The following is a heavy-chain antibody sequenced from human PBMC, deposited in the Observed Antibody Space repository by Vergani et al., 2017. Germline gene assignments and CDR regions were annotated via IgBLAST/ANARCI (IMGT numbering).Heavy chain of an antibody. CDR2: VDPEDGET. J-gene: IGHJ6*02. CDR1: GYIFTDLY. D-gene: IGHD4-17*01. CDR3: ATPQTVTTGGMEV. V-gene: IGHV1-69-2*01. Sequence: EVQLVQSGPEVKKPGATMKISCKVSGYIFTDLYMHWVKQAPGKGLEWMGLVDPEDGETIYAEKFKGRVTIAADTSTDTAHLELSSLRSEDTAVYYCATPQTVTTGGMEVWGQGTTVIVSS.